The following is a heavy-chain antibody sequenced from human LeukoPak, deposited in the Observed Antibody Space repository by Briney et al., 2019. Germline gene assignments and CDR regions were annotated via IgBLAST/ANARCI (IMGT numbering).Heavy chain of an antibody. CDR2: IYYSGST. J-gene: IGHJ4*02. CDR3: ARDRGSYYVDY. CDR1: GCSISSYY. Sequence: SETLSLTCTVSGCSISSYYWSWIRQPPGKGLEWIGYIYYSGSTNYNPSLKSRVTISVDTSKNQFSLKLSSVTAADTAVYYCARDRGSYYVDYWGQGTLVTVSS. D-gene: IGHD1-26*01. V-gene: IGHV4-59*01.